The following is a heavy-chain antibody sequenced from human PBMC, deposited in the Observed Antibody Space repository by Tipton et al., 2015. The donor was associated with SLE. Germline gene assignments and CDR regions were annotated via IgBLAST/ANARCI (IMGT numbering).Heavy chain of an antibody. CDR2: IKQVGSEK. CDR3: AREGITVLGVVISDYGMDV. Sequence: GSLRLSCAASGFTFRSYWMSWVRQAPGKGLEWVATIKQVGSEKYYVDSVKGRFTISRDNAKNSLYLQMNSLRAEDTAVYYCAREGITVLGVVISDYGMDVCGQGTTVTVSS. D-gene: IGHD3-3*01. V-gene: IGHV3-7*01. CDR1: GFTFRSYW. J-gene: IGHJ6*02.